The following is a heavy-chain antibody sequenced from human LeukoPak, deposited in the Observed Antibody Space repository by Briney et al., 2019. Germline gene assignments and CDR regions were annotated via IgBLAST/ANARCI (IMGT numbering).Heavy chain of an antibody. D-gene: IGHD6-13*01. CDR3: ARGYIAAGYYYYYYMDV. CDR2: IYTSGST. Sequence: SETLSLTCTVSGGSISSNYWSWIRQSPGKGLEWIGYIYTSGSTNYNPSLKSRVTMSVDTSKNQFSLRLRSVTATDTAVYYCARGYIAAGYYYYYYMDVWGKGTTVTVSS. V-gene: IGHV4-4*09. J-gene: IGHJ6*03. CDR1: GGSISSNY.